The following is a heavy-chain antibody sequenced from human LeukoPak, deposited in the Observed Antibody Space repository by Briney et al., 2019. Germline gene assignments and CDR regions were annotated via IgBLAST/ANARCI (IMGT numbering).Heavy chain of an antibody. J-gene: IGHJ5*02. CDR1: GGSISSGSYY. CDR2: IYYSGST. D-gene: IGHD3-16*01. CDR3: ARHYGP. Sequence: SQTLSLTCTVSGGSISSGSYYWSWIRQRPGKGLEWIGYIYYSGSTYYNPSLQSRVTISVDTSENQFSLKLSSVTAADTGVYYCARHYGPWGQGTLVTVS. V-gene: IGHV4-31*03.